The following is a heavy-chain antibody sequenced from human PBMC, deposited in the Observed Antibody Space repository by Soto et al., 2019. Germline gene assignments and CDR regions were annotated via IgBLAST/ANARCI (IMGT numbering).Heavy chain of an antibody. Sequence: QVQLVQSGAEVKKPGASVKVSCKASGYTFTSYGISWVRQAPGQGLEWMGWISAYNGNTNYAQKLQVRVTMTTDTSTSTAYMELRSLRSDDTAVYYCARDSGALGYCSGGSCYADYWGQGTLVTVSS. J-gene: IGHJ4*02. D-gene: IGHD2-15*01. CDR3: ARDSGALGYCSGGSCYADY. CDR1: GYTFTSYG. V-gene: IGHV1-18*04. CDR2: ISAYNGNT.